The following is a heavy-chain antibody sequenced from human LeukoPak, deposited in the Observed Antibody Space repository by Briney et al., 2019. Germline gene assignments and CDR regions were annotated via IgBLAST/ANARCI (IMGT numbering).Heavy chain of an antibody. CDR1: GGSISTTSYY. V-gene: IGHV4-39*01. Sequence: SETLSLTCSVSGGSISTTSYYWGWIRQPPGKGVECIGSIYYSGNIYYNPSLTSRVTISVDTFNNQFYLKLSSVTAADTAVYYCATIALPGKYYYYGMDVWGQGTTVTVSS. D-gene: IGHD6-19*01. CDR3: ATIALPGKYYYYGMDV. CDR2: IYYSGNI. J-gene: IGHJ6*02.